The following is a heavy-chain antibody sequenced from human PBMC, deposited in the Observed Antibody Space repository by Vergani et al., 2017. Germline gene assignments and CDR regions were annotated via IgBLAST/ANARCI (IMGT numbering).Heavy chain of an antibody. J-gene: IGHJ5*02. CDR1: GYSISSGYY. V-gene: IGHV4-38-2*01. Sequence: QVQLQESGPGLVKPSETLSLTCAVSGYSISSGYYWGWLRQPPGKGLEWIGSIYHSGSTYYNPSLKSRVTISVDPSKNQFSLKLSSVTAADTAVYYCARRLMGSSSGWFDPWSQGTLVTVSS. D-gene: IGHD6-13*01. CDR2: IYHSGST. CDR3: ARRLMGSSSGWFDP.